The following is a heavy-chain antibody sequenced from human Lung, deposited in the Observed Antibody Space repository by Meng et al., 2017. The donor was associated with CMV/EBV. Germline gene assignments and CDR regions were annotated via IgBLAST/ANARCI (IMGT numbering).Heavy chain of an antibody. CDR3: ARGQVQCSTINCHDYRFSGMDF. CDR1: GYTFSYYD. D-gene: IGHD2/OR15-2a*01. CDR2: MNPNRGNT. Sequence: SVKVSRKASGYTFSYYDIIWVRQASGQGLEWVGWMNPNRGNTAYAQKFQGRVTMTKDTSTSLAYMELSDLRSGDTAVYYCARGQVQCSTINCHDYRFSGMDFWGQGXTVTVSS. J-gene: IGHJ6*02. V-gene: IGHV1-8*01.